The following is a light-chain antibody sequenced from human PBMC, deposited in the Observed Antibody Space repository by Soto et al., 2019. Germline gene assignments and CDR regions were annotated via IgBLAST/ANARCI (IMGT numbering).Light chain of an antibody. V-gene: IGKV1-39*01. CDR3: QQSYGTRT. Sequence: DIQMTQSPSSLSASVGDRVTITCRASQSIATFLNWYQQKPGQAPKILIHGASSLQSGVPSRFSGSGSGTDFTLTISSLQPEDCATYYCQQSYGTRTFGQGTKVEIK. CDR1: QSIATF. J-gene: IGKJ1*01. CDR2: GAS.